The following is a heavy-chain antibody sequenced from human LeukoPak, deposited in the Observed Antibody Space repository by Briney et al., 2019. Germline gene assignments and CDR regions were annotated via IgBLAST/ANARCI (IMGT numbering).Heavy chain of an antibody. Sequence: SQTLSLACTVSGGSISSGSYYWSWIRQPAGKGLEWIGRIYTSGSTNYNPSLKSRVTISVDTSKNQFSLKLSSVTAADTAVYYCARDSMVRGVDWGQGTLVTVSS. CDR2: IYTSGST. CDR1: GGSISSGSYY. D-gene: IGHD3-10*01. CDR3: ARDSMVRGVD. J-gene: IGHJ4*02. V-gene: IGHV4-61*02.